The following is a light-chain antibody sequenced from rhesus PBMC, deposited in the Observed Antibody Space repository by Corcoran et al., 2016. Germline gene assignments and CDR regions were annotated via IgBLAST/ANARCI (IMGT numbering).Light chain of an antibody. J-gene: IGLJ1*01. Sequence: QSALTQPPSVSKSLGQSVTISCTGTNSDIGGYDDVSWYQQHPDTAPKLLIYDVSKRPAGVSDRFSGSKSGNTASLTISGLQTEDEADYYCCSLGPGSVYIFGSGTRLTVL. V-gene: IGLV2S9*01. CDR3: CSLGPGSVYI. CDR2: DVS. CDR1: NSDIGGYDD.